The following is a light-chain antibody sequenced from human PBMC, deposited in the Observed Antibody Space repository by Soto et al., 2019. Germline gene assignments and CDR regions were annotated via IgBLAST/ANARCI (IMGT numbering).Light chain of an antibody. CDR3: QQYNSYPLT. Sequence: GDRVTITCRASQSINSRLPWYQQKPGKAPKLLIYDASSLESGVPSRFSGSGSGTEFTLTISSLQPDDFATYYCQQYNSYPLTFGGGTKVDIK. CDR2: DAS. CDR1: QSINSR. V-gene: IGKV1-5*01. J-gene: IGKJ4*01.